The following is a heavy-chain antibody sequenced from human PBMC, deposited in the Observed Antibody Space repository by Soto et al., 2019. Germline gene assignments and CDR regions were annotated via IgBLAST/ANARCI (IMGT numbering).Heavy chain of an antibody. D-gene: IGHD1-26*01. CDR3: TTDNRQTPNTFFVVGAAPTGYYYYGMDV. CDR1: GFTFSKAW. J-gene: IGHJ6*02. V-gene: IGHV3-15*07. Sequence: TGGSLKLSCATSGFTFSKAWMNWVRQAPGKGLEWVGRIKSKTDGGTTDYAAPVKGRFTISRDDSKNTLYLQMNSLKTEDAAVYYCTTDNRQTPNTFFVVGAAPTGYYYYGMDVWGQGTTVTVSS. CDR2: IKSKTDGGTT.